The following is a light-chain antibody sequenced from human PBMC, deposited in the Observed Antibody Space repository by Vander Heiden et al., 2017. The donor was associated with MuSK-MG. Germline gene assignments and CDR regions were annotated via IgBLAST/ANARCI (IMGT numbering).Light chain of an antibody. J-gene: IGLJ2*01. CDR2: DVS. V-gene: IGLV2-14*01. CDR1: SSDVGGYNY. Sequence: QSALTQPASVSGSPGQSITISCTGTSSDVGGYNYVSWYQQHPGNAPKLMIYDVSYRPSGVSNRFSGSKSGNPASLTISELQAEDEADYYCSSYTSSSTRVFGGGTKLTVL. CDR3: SSYTSSSTRV.